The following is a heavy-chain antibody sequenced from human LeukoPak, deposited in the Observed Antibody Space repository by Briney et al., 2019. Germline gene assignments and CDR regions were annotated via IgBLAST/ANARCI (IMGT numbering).Heavy chain of an antibody. D-gene: IGHD2-2*01. CDR3: ARDIVVVPAAIQYFDY. CDR1: GFTFSSYS. J-gene: IGHJ4*02. V-gene: IGHV3-21*01. CDR2: INSSSSYI. Sequence: PGGSLRLSCAASGFTFSSYSMNWVRQAPGKGLEWVSSINSSSSYIYYADSVKGRFTISRGNAKNSLYLQMNSLRAEDTAVYYCARDIVVVPAAIQYFDYWGQGTLVTVSS.